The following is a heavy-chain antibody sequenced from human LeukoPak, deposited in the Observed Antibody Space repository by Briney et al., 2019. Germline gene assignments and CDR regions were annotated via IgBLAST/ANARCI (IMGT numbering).Heavy chain of an antibody. J-gene: IGHJ4*02. CDR1: GFTFSSYA. D-gene: IGHD2-21*02. CDR2: ISGNGGST. Sequence: GGSLRLSCAASGFTFSSYAMSWVRQAPGKGLEWVSAISGNGGSTYYADSVKGRFTISRDNSKNTLYLQMNSLRAEDTAVYYCAKDPTVVVTAMDYWGQGTLVTVSS. CDR3: AKDPTVVVTAMDY. V-gene: IGHV3-23*01.